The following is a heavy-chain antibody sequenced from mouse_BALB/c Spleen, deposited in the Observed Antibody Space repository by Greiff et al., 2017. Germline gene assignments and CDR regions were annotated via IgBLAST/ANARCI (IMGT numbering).Heavy chain of an antibody. CDR1: GYTFTSDY. D-gene: IGHD1-1*01. J-gene: IGHJ3*01. CDR2: INPSNGGT. CDR3: TRGENYYGSSSLGSY. Sequence: QVQLKQSGAELVKPGASVKLSCKASGYTFTSDYMYWVKQRPGQGLEWIGEINPSNGGTNFNEKFKSKATLTVDKSSSTAYMQLSSLTSEDSAVYYCTRGENYYGSSSLGSYWGQGTLVTVSA. V-gene: IGHV1S81*02.